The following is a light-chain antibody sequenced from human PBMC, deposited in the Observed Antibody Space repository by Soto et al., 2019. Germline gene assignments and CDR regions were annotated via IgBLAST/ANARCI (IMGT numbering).Light chain of an antibody. V-gene: IGLV2-14*01. Sequence: QSVLTQPPSASGSLGQSVTISCTGSSSDVGTYNYVSWYQQHPGKAPKLMIYEVSNRPSGVSNRFSGSKSGNTASLTISGLQAEDEADYYCSSYTSSSTLLYVFGTGTKVTVL. J-gene: IGLJ1*01. CDR2: EVS. CDR1: SSDVGTYNY. CDR3: SSYTSSSTLLYV.